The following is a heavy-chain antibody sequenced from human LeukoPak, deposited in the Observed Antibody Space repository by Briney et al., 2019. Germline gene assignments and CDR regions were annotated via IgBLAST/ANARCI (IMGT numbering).Heavy chain of an antibody. V-gene: IGHV3-53*04. CDR1: GFTVSSNY. J-gene: IGHJ4*02. Sequence: PGRSPRLSSAASGFTVSSNYMSWVRQAPGKGLGWVSVIYSGGSTYYADSVKGRFTISRHNSKNTLYLQMNSLRAEDTAVYYCARGSASGDYPDYWGQGTLVTVSS. D-gene: IGHD4-17*01. CDR2: IYSGGST. CDR3: ARGSASGDYPDY.